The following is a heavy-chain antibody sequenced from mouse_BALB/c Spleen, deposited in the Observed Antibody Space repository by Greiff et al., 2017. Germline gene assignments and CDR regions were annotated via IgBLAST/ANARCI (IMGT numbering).Heavy chain of an antibody. CDR3: AYYGVLYYFDY. V-gene: IGHV14-3*02. J-gene: IGHJ2*01. Sequence: VQLKQSGAELVKPGASVKLSCTASGFNIKDTYMHWVKQRPEQGLEWIGRIDPANGNTKYDPKFQGKATITADTSSNTAYLQLSSLTSEDTAVYYCAYYGVLYYFDYWGQGTTLTVSS. CDR1: GFNIKDTY. CDR2: IDPANGNT. D-gene: IGHD1-1*01.